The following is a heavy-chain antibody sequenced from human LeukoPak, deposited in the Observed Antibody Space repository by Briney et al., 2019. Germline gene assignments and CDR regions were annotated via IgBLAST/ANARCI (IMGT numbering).Heavy chain of an antibody. Sequence: SETLSLTCAVYGGSFSGYYWSWIRQPPGKGLEWFGEINHSGSTNYNPSLKSRVTISVDTSKNQFSLKLSSVTAADTAVYYCARGPYYYDSSGYYYWGQGTLVTVSS. D-gene: IGHD3-22*01. CDR2: INHSGST. CDR1: GGSFSGYY. CDR3: ARGPYYYDSSGYYY. J-gene: IGHJ4*02. V-gene: IGHV4-34*01.